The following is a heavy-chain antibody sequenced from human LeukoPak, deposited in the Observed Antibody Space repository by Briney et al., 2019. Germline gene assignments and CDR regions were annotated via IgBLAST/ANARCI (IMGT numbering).Heavy chain of an antibody. CDR3: AKDSDFWSGYYHY. J-gene: IGHJ4*02. D-gene: IGHD3-3*01. CDR1: GFTFSRYA. CDR2: ISGSGSNI. Sequence: GGSLRLSCAASGFTFSRYAMSWVRQAPGKGLEWVSAISGSGSNIFYAGSVEGRFTISRDNSKNTLYLQMNGLRAEDTAIYYRAKDSDFWSGYYHYWGQGTLATVSS. V-gene: IGHV3-23*01.